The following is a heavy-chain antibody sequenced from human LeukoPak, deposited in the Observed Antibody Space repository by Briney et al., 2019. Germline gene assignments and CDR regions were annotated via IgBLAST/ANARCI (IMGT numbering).Heavy chain of an antibody. CDR1: GGSFSGYY. J-gene: IGHJ4*02. CDR3: ARGRVPPDY. Sequence: SETLSLTCAVYGGSFSGYYWSWIRQPPGKGLEWIGEINHSGGTNYNPSLKSRVTISVDTSKNQFSLKLSSVTAADTAVYYCARGRVPPDYWGQGTLVTVSS. D-gene: IGHD2-2*01. V-gene: IGHV4-34*01. CDR2: INHSGGT.